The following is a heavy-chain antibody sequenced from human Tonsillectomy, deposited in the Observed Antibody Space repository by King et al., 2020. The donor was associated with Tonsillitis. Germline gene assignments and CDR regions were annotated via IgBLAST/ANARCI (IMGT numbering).Heavy chain of an antibody. J-gene: IGHJ3*02. Sequence: GQLVESGGGLVQPGGSLRLSCVASGFTFSNYWMTWGRQAPGERLEWGANIKRDVSETHYVDSVKGRFTISRDNAENSLYLQMSSLRDEDTDVYYCARARNPRIEGSPYYSDAIDIWGQGTMVTVSS. CDR2: IKRDVSET. CDR1: GFTFSNYW. CDR3: ARARNPRIEGSPYYSDAIDI. V-gene: IGHV3-7*05. D-gene: IGHD2/OR15-2a*01.